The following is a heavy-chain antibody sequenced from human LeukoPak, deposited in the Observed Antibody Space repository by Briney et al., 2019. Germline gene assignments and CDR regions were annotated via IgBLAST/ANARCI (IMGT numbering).Heavy chain of an antibody. V-gene: IGHV3-74*03. D-gene: IGHD6-19*01. CDR2: IKGDGTIT. CDR3: AKESSGWYALDY. CDR1: GFTFSPYW. Sequence: GGSLRLSCAASGFTFSPYWMHWVRQAPGKGLVWVSRIKGDGTITTYADSVRGRFTISRDNSKNTLYLQMNSLRAEDTAVYYCAKESSGWYALDYWGQGTLVTVSS. J-gene: IGHJ4*02.